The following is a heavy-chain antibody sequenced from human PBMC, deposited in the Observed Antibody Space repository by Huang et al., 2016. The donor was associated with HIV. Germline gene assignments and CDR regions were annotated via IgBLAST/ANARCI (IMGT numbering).Heavy chain of an antibody. J-gene: IGHJ4*02. CDR3: AKVRGDSSGWFIG. V-gene: IGHV3-23*01. CDR2: ISGSGDRT. CDR1: GLTFSACA. D-gene: IGHD6-19*01. Sequence: EVELLESGGGLVQPGGSLRLSCAAFGLTFSACAVSWVRQAPGKGREWVSGISGSGDRTHYAGSVKGRFTISRDNSRNTLYMQMNSLRDGDTAVYYCAKVRGDSSGWFIGWGQGTLVTVSS.